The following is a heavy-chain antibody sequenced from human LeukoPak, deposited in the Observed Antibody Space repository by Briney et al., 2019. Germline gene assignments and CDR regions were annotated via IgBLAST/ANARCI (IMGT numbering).Heavy chain of an antibody. CDR1: GFTFSNYP. V-gene: IGHV3-64*01. D-gene: IGHD1-14*01. CDR2: ISENGGNT. Sequence: PGRSLRLSCAASGFTFSNYPMHWVRQAPGKGLESVSAISENGGNTYYANSVRGRFTISRDNSKNTLYLQMGSLRAEDMAVYYCAREEPAGATDYWGQGTLVTVSS. J-gene: IGHJ4*02. CDR3: AREEPAGATDY.